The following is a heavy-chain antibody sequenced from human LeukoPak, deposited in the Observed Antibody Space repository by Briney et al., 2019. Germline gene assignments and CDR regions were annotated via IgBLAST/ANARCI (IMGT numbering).Heavy chain of an antibody. Sequence: PGGSLRLSCAASGFTFSSYSMNWVRRAPGKGLEWVSSISSSSSYIYYADSVKGRFTISRDNAKNSLYLQMNSLRAEDTAVYYCARDTSARPPMYYGMDVWGQGTTVTVSS. CDR1: GFTFSSYS. J-gene: IGHJ6*02. CDR3: ARDTSARPPMYYGMDV. CDR2: ISSSSSYI. D-gene: IGHD6-6*01. V-gene: IGHV3-21*01.